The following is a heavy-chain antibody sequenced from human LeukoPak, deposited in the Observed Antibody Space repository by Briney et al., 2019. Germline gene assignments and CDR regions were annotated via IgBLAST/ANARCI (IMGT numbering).Heavy chain of an antibody. V-gene: IGHV3-23*01. D-gene: IGHD6-13*01. CDR2: ISSSSGST. CDR3: ARGSYSRSWDYHYYNMDV. Sequence: GGSLRLSCAASGFTFISYAMSWVRQAPGKGLDWVSTISSSSGSTYYADSVKGRFTISRDNSKNTLYLQMDSLRAEDTAVYYCARGSYSRSWDYHYYNMDVWGQGTTVTVSS. J-gene: IGHJ6*02. CDR1: GFTFISYA.